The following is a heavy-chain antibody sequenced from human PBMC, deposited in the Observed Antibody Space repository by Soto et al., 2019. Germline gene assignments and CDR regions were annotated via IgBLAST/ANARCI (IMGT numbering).Heavy chain of an antibody. CDR3: AKALGAGKGY. D-gene: IGHD6-19*01. Sequence: EVQLVESGGGLVQPGRSLRLSCAASGFTFDDYAMHWVRQAPGKGLEWVSGISWNSGSIGYADSVKGRFTISRDNAKNSLYLQMNSLRAEDTALYYCAKALGAGKGYWGQGTLVTVSS. J-gene: IGHJ4*02. V-gene: IGHV3-9*01. CDR2: ISWNSGSI. CDR1: GFTFDDYA.